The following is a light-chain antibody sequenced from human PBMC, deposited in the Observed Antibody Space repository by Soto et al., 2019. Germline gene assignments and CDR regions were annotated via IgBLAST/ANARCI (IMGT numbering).Light chain of an antibody. J-gene: IGLJ2*01. CDR1: SSDIGDYDY. V-gene: IGLV2-14*01. CDR2: DVN. Sequence: QSALTQPASVSGSPGQSITLSCTGTSSDIGDYDYVSWYQRHPGKAPKLIIYDVNNRPSGVSNRFSGSKSGTTASLTISGLQAEDEADYYCTSYASGSSHVVFGGGTKLTVL. CDR3: TSYASGSSHVV.